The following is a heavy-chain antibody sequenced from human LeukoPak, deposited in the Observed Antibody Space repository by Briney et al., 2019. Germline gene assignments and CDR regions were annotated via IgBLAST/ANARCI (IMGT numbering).Heavy chain of an antibody. CDR3: AVGHYYHSSGYLFDS. V-gene: IGHV4-30-4*01. CDR1: GGSFSTGDYY. Sequence: SETLSLTCAVYGGSFSTGDYYWSWIRQPPGKGLEYIGYIYYSGSTYYNPSLKSRITISVDTSKNQFSLKLSSVPAADTAVYYCAVGHYYHSSGYLFDSWGQGTLVTVSS. D-gene: IGHD3-22*01. J-gene: IGHJ4*02. CDR2: IYYSGST.